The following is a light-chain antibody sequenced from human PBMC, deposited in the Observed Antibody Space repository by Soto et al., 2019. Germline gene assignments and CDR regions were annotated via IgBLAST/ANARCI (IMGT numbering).Light chain of an antibody. J-gene: IGLJ1*01. V-gene: IGLV1-40*01. CDR2: GNT. CDR1: SSNIGAHYD. Sequence: QSVLTQPPSVSGAPGQRVTISCTGSSSNIGAHYDVHWYQQLPGTAPKLLIYGNTNRPSGVPDRFSGSKSGTSASLAITGLQAEDEADYYCQSYDSSLSGDVFGTGTKLTVL. CDR3: QSYDSSLSGDV.